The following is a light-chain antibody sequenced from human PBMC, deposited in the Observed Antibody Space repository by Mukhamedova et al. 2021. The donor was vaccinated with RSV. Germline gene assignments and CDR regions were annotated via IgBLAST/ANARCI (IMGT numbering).Light chain of an antibody. J-gene: IGKJ1*01. Sequence: WYQRRVHGKAPRLLIYKASALQSGVPSRFSGSRSGTEFTLTINSLQPDDIGTYYCQQYKRFSTFGEGTKVEV. CDR3: QQYKRFST. CDR2: KAS. V-gene: IGKV1-5*03.